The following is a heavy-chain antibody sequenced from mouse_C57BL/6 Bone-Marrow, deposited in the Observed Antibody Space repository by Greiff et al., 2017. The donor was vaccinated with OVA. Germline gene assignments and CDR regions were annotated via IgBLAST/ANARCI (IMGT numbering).Heavy chain of an antibody. Sequence: EVKLVESGGGLVQPKGSLKLSCAASGFSFNTYAMNWVRQAPGKGLEWVARIRSKSNNYATYYADSVKDRFTISRDDSESMLYLQMNNLKTEDTAMYYCVRHRYGNIFAYWGQGTLVTVSA. CDR1: GFSFNTYA. CDR3: VRHRYGNIFAY. D-gene: IGHD2-10*02. J-gene: IGHJ3*01. CDR2: IRSKSNNYAT. V-gene: IGHV10-1*01.